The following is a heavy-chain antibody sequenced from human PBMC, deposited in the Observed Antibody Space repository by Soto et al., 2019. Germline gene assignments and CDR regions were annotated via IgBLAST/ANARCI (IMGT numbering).Heavy chain of an antibody. J-gene: IGHJ4*02. V-gene: IGHV3-30-3*01. CDR2: ISYDGTDK. Sequence: SGGSLRLSCAASGFTFSSYAMHWVRQAPGKGLEWVAAISYDGTDKNYADSVKGRFTISRDNSKNALYVQMNTLRPEDTAVYFCARPPYDTSGYYPNWGRGTLVTVSS. D-gene: IGHD3-22*01. CDR3: ARPPYDTSGYYPN. CDR1: GFTFSSYA.